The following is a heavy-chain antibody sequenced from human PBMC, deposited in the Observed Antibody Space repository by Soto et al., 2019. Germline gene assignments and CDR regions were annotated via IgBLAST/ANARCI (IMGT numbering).Heavy chain of an antibody. CDR1: GYSIASGYY. Sequence: KPSETLSLTCAVSGYSIASGYYWAWIRQSPGKGLEWIGSIYHAGSVYYNPSLNSRVAVSLDTSKNHFSLNLTSVTAADTAVYYCARTFDCYGMGVWGQGTTVTVSS. J-gene: IGHJ6*02. CDR2: IYHAGSV. V-gene: IGHV4-38-2*01. CDR3: ARTFDCYGMGV.